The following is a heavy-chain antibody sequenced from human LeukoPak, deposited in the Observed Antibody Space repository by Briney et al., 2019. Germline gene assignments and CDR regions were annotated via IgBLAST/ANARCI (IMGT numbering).Heavy chain of an antibody. CDR3: ARAYAVAGTLGEFDY. V-gene: IGHV4-59*01. D-gene: IGHD6-19*01. J-gene: IGHJ4*02. CDR1: GGSISSYY. Sequence: SETLSLTCAVSGGSISSYYWSWIRQPPGKGLEWIGYIYYSGSTNYNPSLKSRVTISVDTSKNQFSLKLSSVTAADTAVYYCARAYAVAGTLGEFDYWGQGTLVTVSS. CDR2: IYYSGST.